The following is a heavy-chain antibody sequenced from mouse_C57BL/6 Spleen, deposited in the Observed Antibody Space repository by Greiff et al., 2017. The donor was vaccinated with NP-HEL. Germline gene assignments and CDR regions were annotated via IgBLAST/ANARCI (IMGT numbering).Heavy chain of an antibody. CDR2: IDPNSGGT. CDR3: ACIWSYYYAMDY. J-gene: IGHJ4*01. V-gene: IGHV1-72*01. CDR1: GYTFTTYW. D-gene: IGHD1-1*02. Sequence: QVQLKQPGAELVKPGASVKLSCKASGYTFTTYWMHWVKQRPGRGLEWIGRIDPNSGGTKYNEKFRSKATLTVDKPSSTAYMQLSSLTSEDSAVYYCACIWSYYYAMDYWGQGTSVTVS.